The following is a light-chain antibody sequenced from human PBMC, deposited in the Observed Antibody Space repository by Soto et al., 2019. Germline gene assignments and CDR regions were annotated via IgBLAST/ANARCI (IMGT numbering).Light chain of an antibody. V-gene: IGKV1-17*01. CDR2: DAS. Sequence: DIHMTQSPSSLSASVGDRVTITCRASQGIRIDLGWYQQKPGKAPKRLIYDASNLQSGVPSRFSGSGSGTEFTLTISSLQPEDFETYSCLQHYSYPWTFGQGTMVDIK. CDR3: LQHYSYPWT. CDR1: QGIRID. J-gene: IGKJ1*01.